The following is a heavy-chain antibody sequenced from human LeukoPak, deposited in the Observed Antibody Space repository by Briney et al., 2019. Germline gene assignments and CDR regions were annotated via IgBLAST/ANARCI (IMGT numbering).Heavy chain of an antibody. CDR2: IYTSGST. J-gene: IGHJ4*02. CDR3: ARMGAARNDY. CDR1: GGSISSGSYY. Sequence: TSETLSLTCTVSGGSISSGSYYWSWIRQPAGKGLEWIGRIYTSGSTNYNPSLKSRVTVSVDTSKNQFSLKLSSVTAADTAVYYCARMGAARNDYWGQGTLVTVSS. D-gene: IGHD6-6*01. V-gene: IGHV4-61*02.